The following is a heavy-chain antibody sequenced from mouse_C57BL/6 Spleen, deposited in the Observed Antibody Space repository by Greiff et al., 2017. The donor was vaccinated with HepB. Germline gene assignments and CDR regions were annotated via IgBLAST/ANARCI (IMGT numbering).Heavy chain of an antibody. Sequence: QVQLQQSGAELVRPGTSVKMSCKASGYTFTNYWIGWAKQRPGHGLEWIGDIYPGGGYTNYNEKFKGKATLTADKSSSTAYMQFSSLTSEDSAIYYCARGYSNPFDYWGQGTTLTVSS. J-gene: IGHJ2*01. V-gene: IGHV1-63*01. CDR3: ARGYSNPFDY. D-gene: IGHD2-5*01. CDR1: GYTFTNYW. CDR2: IYPGGGYT.